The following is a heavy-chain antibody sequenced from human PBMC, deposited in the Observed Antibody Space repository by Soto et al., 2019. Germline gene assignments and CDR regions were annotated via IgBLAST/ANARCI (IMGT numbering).Heavy chain of an antibody. CDR1: GFTFSSYA. CDR3: AKPILQLYYYYLLDV. V-gene: IGHV3-23*01. J-gene: IGHJ6*03. CDR2: ISGSGGST. D-gene: IGHD1-1*01. Sequence: GGSLRLSCAASGFTFSSYAMSWVRQAPGKGLEWVSAISGSGGSTYYADSVKGRFTISRDDSKNTLYLQMNSLRAEDTAVYYCAKPILQLYYYYLLDVWGKGTTVTVSS.